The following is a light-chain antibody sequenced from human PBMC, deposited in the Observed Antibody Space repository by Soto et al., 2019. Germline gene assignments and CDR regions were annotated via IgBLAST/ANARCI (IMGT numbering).Light chain of an antibody. CDR1: QDIDKF. J-gene: IGKJ5*01. CDR3: QQYYDLPIT. Sequence: DIQMTQSPSSLSASVGARVTITCQASQDIDKFVNWYKQKTGKAPNLLIDGASTFQTGVPSRFSGGGSGTDFIFTISSLQPEDVATDYGQQYYDLPITFGQGTRLEIK. V-gene: IGKV1-33*01. CDR2: GAS.